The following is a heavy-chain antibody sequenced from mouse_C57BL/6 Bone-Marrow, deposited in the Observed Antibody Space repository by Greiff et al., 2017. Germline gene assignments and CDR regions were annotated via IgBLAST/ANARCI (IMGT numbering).Heavy chain of an antibody. CDR1: GYTFTSYG. CDR2: IYPRSGNT. CDR3: AKEYYYAMDD. Sequence: QVQLKQPGAELARPGASVKLSCKASGYTFTSYGISWVKQRTGQGLEWIGEIYPRSGNTYYNEKFKGKATLTADKSSSTAYMELRSLTYEDSAVYFCAKEYYYAMDDWGQGTSVTVSS. V-gene: IGHV1-81*01. J-gene: IGHJ4*01. D-gene: IGHD5-1*01.